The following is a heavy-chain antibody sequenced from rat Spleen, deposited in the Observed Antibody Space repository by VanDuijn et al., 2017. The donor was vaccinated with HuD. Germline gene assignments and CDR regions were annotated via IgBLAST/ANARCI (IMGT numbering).Heavy chain of an antibody. J-gene: IGHJ2*01. Sequence: EVQLVESGGALVQPGRSLKLSCAASGFTFSSYDMAWVRQAPTKGLEWVASISPSGGSTYFRDSVKGRFTISRDNAKSTLYLQMNSLRSEDTATYYCTMGSHYHDVPYYYEYWGQGVMVTVSA. CDR1: GFTFSSYD. CDR2: ISPSGGST. D-gene: IGHD1-12*02. V-gene: IGHV5-27*01. CDR3: TMGSHYHDVPYYYEY.